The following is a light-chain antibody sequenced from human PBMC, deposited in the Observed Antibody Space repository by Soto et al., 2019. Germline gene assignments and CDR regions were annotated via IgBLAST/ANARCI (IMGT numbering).Light chain of an antibody. CDR2: KVS. Sequence: DVVMTQSPLSLPVTLGQPASISCRSSQSLVYSDGNTYLSWFQQRPGQSPRRLIYKVSNRDTGVPDRLSGSGSGTDFTLKISRVEAEDVGVYYCMQGTHWPPWTFGQGTKVEIK. J-gene: IGKJ1*01. V-gene: IGKV2-30*01. CDR1: QSLVYSDGNTY. CDR3: MQGTHWPPWT.